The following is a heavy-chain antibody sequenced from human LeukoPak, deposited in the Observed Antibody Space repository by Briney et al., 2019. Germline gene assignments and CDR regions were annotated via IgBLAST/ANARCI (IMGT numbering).Heavy chain of an antibody. Sequence: ASVKVSCKASGYTFTGYYMHWVRQAPGQGLEWMGGINPNSGATNYAQKLQGRVTMTTDTSTSTAYMELRSLRSDDTAVYYCARDLRHYYGSGSYYLGDAFDIWGQGTMVTVSS. D-gene: IGHD3-10*01. J-gene: IGHJ3*02. CDR3: ARDLRHYYGSGSYYLGDAFDI. CDR2: INPNSGAT. CDR1: GYTFTGYY. V-gene: IGHV1-2*02.